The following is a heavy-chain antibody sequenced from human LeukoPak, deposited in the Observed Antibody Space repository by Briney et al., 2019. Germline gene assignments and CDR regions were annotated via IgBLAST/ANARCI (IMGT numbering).Heavy chain of an antibody. Sequence: GGSLRLSCAASGFTFSSYSMNWVRQAPGKGLEWVSSISSSSSYIYYADSVKGRFTISRDNAKNSLYLQMNSLRAEDTAVYYCARDSNYAPAWLRNPLDYWGQGTLVTVSS. J-gene: IGHJ4*02. CDR1: GFTFSSYS. CDR3: ARDSNYAPAWLRNPLDY. CDR2: ISSSSSYI. D-gene: IGHD5-12*01. V-gene: IGHV3-21*01.